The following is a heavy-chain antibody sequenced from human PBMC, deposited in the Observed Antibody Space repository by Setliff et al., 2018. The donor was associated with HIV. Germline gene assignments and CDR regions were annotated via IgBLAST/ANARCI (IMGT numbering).Heavy chain of an antibody. CDR1: GGTFSSYA. Sequence: GASVKVSCKASGGTFSSYAISWVRQAPGRGLEWMGWINPNSDNTAYAQKFQGRLTMTRNTSTGTVYMELSSLRSEDTAVYYCARIGRTPYYYYYMDVWGKGTTVTVSS. D-gene: IGHD2-15*01. V-gene: IGHV1-8*02. CDR2: INPNSDNT. J-gene: IGHJ6*03. CDR3: ARIGRTPYYYYYMDV.